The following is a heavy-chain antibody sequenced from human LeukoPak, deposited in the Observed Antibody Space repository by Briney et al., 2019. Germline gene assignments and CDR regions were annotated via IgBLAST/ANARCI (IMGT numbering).Heavy chain of an antibody. CDR1: GYTFTGYY. V-gene: IGHV1-2*02. J-gene: IGHJ6*03. D-gene: IGHD3-9*01. CDR3: ARDIKELRYFDWPNIIYYYYYMDV. CDR2: INPNSGGT. Sequence: GASVKVSCKASGYTFTGYYMHWVRQAPGQGLEWMGWINPNSGGTNYAQKFQGRVTMTRDTSVSTAYMELSRLRSDDTAVYYCARDIKELRYFDWPNIIYYYYYMDVWGKGTTVTISS.